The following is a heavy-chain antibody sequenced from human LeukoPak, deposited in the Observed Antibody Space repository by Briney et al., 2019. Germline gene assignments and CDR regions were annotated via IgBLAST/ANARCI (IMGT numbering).Heavy chain of an antibody. J-gene: IGHJ4*02. CDR2: IIHSGST. CDR3: ARGRGRNWGNQKPNYFDY. CDR1: GGSFSGYF. D-gene: IGHD7-27*01. V-gene: IGHV4-34*01. Sequence: KSSETLSLTCAVYGGSFSGYFWNWIRQPPGKGLEWMGEIIHSGSTNYNPSLKSRVSISVDTSKNQISLKLTSVTAADTAVYYCARGRGRNWGNQKPNYFDYWGQGSLVTVSS.